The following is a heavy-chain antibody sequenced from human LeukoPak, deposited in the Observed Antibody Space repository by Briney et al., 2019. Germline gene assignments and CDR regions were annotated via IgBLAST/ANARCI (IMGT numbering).Heavy chain of an antibody. V-gene: IGHV1-2*06. J-gene: IGHJ4*02. CDR2: INPNSGGT. CDR1: GYTFTSYY. D-gene: IGHD1-26*01. CDR3: ATYSGSYQSGY. Sequence: GASVEVSCKASGYTFTSYYMNWVRQAPGQGLEWMGRINPNSGGTNYAQKFQGRVTMTRDTSISTAYMELSSLRSDDTAVYYCATYSGSYQSGYWGQGTLVTVSS.